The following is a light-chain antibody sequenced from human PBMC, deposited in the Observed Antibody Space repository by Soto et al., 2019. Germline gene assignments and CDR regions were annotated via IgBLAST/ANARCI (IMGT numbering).Light chain of an antibody. CDR3: AAWDDSLNGHVV. Sequence: QSVLTQPPSASGTPGQRITISCSGSTSNIGSNTVNWYQQVPGTAPKLLIYSNNQRPSGVPDRFSASKSGTSASLAISGLQSGDEADYYCAAWDDSLNGHVVFGGGTQLTVL. J-gene: IGLJ2*01. V-gene: IGLV1-44*01. CDR1: TSNIGSNT. CDR2: SNN.